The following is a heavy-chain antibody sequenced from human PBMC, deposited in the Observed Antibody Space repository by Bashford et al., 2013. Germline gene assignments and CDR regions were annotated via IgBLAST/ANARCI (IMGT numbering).Heavy chain of an antibody. CDR1: GGSFSGYY. J-gene: IGHJ4*02. V-gene: IGHV4-34*01. CDR3: ARAFSSGWMNY. D-gene: IGHD6-19*01. Sequence: SSETLSLTCAVYGGSFSGYYWSWIRQPPGKGLEWIGEINHSGSTSYNPSLKSRVTISVDTSKNQFSLKLNSMTAADTAVYYCARAFSSGWMNYWGQGTLVTVSS. CDR2: INHSGST.